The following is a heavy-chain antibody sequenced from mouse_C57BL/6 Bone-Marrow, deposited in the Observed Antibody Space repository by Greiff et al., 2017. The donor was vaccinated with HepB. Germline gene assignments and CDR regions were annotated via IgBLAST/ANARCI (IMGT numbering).Heavy chain of an antibody. CDR2: IYPGSGNT. Sequence: QVQLQQSGAELVRPGASVKLSCKASGYTFTDYYINWVKQRPGQGLEWIARIYPGSGNTYYNEKFKGKATLTAEKSSSTAYMQLSSLTSEDSAVYFCARRGFYDGYPGYFDYWGQGTTLTVSS. CDR3: ARRGFYDGYPGYFDY. CDR1: GYTFTDYY. V-gene: IGHV1-76*01. D-gene: IGHD2-3*01. J-gene: IGHJ2*01.